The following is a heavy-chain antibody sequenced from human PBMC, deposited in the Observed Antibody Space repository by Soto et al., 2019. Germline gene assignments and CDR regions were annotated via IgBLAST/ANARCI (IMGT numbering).Heavy chain of an antibody. CDR2: ISAYNGNT. D-gene: IGHD2-8*01. J-gene: IGHJ6*02. Sequence: ASVKVSCKASVYTFTSYGISWVRQAPGQGLEWMGWISAYNGNTNYAQKLQGRVTMTTDTSTSTAYMELRSLRSDDTAVYYCASLFIRSQWRYGMDVWGQGTTVTVSS. CDR3: ASLFIRSQWRYGMDV. V-gene: IGHV1-18*01. CDR1: VYTFTSYG.